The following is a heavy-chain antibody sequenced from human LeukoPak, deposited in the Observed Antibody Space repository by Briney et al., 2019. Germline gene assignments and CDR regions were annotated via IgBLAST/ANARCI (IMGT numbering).Heavy chain of an antibody. J-gene: IGHJ4*02. Sequence: GGSLRLSCVDSALSVGSNFMSWVRQAPGKGLEWVSVIYTGGSAYFADSVKGRFTVSRDNAKNSLYLQMNSLRAEDTAVYYCVRENYASGSYGDYWGQGTLVTVSS. D-gene: IGHD3-10*01. CDR2: IYTGGSA. CDR3: VRENYASGSYGDY. CDR1: ALSVGSNF. V-gene: IGHV3-66*01.